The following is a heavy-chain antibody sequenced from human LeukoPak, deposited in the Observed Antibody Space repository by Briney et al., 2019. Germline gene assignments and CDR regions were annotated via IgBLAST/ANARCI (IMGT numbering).Heavy chain of an antibody. D-gene: IGHD4-23*01. V-gene: IGHV2-5*01. CDR1: GFSLSTSGVG. J-gene: IGHJ6*03. CDR2: IYWNDDK. CDR3: AHRPVDGDKMEYYYYMDV. Sequence: SGPTLVKPTQTLTLTCTFSGFSLSTSGVGVGWIRQPPGKALEWLALIYWNDDKRYSPSLKSRLTITQDTSKNQVVLTMTNLDPVDTATYYCAHRPVDGDKMEYYYYMDVWGKGTTVTVSS.